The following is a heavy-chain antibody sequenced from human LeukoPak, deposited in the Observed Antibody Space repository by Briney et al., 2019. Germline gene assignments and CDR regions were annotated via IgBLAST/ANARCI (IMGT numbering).Heavy chain of an antibody. CDR3: ARGREFDSYYFDY. D-gene: IGHD3-10*01. CDR1: GGSISSYY. V-gene: IGHV4-59*12. Sequence: SETLSLTCTVSGGSISSYYWSWIRQPPGKGLEWIGYIYYSGTTNYNPSLKSRVTISVDTSKNQFSLKLSSVTAADTAVYYCARGREFDSYYFDYWGQGTLVTVSS. CDR2: IYYSGTT. J-gene: IGHJ4*02.